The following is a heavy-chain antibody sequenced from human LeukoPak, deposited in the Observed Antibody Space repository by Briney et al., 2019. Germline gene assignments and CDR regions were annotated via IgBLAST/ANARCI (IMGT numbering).Heavy chain of an antibody. D-gene: IGHD6-13*01. V-gene: IGHV3-7*01. Sequence: PGGSLRLSCAASGFTFSVYWMSWARQAPGKGLEGVGNINDVGSDKYYVDSVNGRFTFTRDNVKSLLYLQMTNLRAEDTAVYYCARHVAAGTVDYWGQGTLVTVSS. J-gene: IGHJ4*02. CDR3: ARHVAAGTVDY. CDR2: INDVGSDK. CDR1: GFTFSVYW.